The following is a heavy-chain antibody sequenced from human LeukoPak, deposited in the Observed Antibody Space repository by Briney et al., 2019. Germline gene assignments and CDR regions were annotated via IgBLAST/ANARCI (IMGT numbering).Heavy chain of an antibody. CDR1: GYTFIANY. CDR3: ARGANYYGSGSPKNWFDP. Sequence: ASVKVSCKASGYTFIANYMHWVRQAPGQGLEWMGWINPNSGATNSAQNFQGRVTMTRDTSISTIYMELSRLTSDDTAVYYCARGANYYGSGSPKNWFDPWGQGTLVTVSS. CDR2: INPNSGAT. J-gene: IGHJ5*02. D-gene: IGHD3-10*01. V-gene: IGHV1-2*02.